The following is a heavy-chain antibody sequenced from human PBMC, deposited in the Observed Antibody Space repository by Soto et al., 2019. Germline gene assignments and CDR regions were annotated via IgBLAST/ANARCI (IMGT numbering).Heavy chain of an antibody. Sequence: EVQLLESGGNLVQPGGSLRLSCAASGFTFSSYAMSWVRQAPGKGLEWVSTISGNSDSTYYAGSVKGRFTISRDNSRNKVYLQVDSLRAEDTAVYYCAKGAGSISSWFDFWGQGTLVSVSS. J-gene: IGHJ4*02. CDR2: ISGNSDST. CDR3: AKGAGSISSWFDF. D-gene: IGHD6-13*01. CDR1: GFTFSSYA. V-gene: IGHV3-23*01.